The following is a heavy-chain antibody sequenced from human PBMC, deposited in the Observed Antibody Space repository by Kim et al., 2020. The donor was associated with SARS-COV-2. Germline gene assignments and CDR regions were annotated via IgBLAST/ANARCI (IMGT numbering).Heavy chain of an antibody. D-gene: IGHD6-6*01. CDR1: GGSFSGYY. CDR2: FNHRGST. V-gene: IGHV4-34*01. Sequence: SETLSLTCAVYGGSFSGYYWSWIRQPPGKGLEWIGEFNHRGSTNYNPSLKSRVTISEDTSKNQFSLKLSSVTAADTAVYYCARGRKQLVPSNGMDVWGQGTTVTVSS. J-gene: IGHJ6*02. CDR3: ARGRKQLVPSNGMDV.